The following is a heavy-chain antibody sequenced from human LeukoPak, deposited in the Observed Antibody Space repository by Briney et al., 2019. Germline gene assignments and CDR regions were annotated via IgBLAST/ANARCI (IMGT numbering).Heavy chain of an antibody. CDR1: GYTFTTYG. CDR3: ARDDRSVDTAISFQS. D-gene: IGHD5-18*01. V-gene: IGHV1-18*01. CDR2: ISAYNGNT. Sequence: ASVRVSCKASGYTFTTYGIKWVRQAPGQGLEWMGWISAYNGNTHYAQNLQGRVTMTTDTSTSTAYMELRSLRSDDTAVYYCARDDRSVDTAISFQSWGQGTLVTVSS. J-gene: IGHJ1*01.